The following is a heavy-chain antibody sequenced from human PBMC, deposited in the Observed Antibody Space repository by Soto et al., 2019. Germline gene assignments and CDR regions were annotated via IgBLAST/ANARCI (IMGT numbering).Heavy chain of an antibody. Sequence: PGGSLRLSCAASGFTFSSYAMHWVRQAPGKGLEYVSAISSNGGSTYYANSVKGRFTISRDNSKNTLYLQMGSLRAEDMAVYYCAREGDGTEYYYYYHLDVWGKGTRVTVPS. CDR2: ISSNGGST. J-gene: IGHJ6*03. D-gene: IGHD3-10*01. V-gene: IGHV3-64*01. CDR1: GFTFSSYA. CDR3: AREGDGTEYYYYYHLDV.